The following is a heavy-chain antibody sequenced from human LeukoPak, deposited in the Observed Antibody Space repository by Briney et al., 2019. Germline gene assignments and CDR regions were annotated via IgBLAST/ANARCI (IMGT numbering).Heavy chain of an antibody. CDR1: GFTFNIYA. J-gene: IGHJ4*02. V-gene: IGHV3-23*01. D-gene: IGHD3-16*01. Sequence: GGSLRLSCAASGFTFNIYAMSWVRQVPGKGLEWVSAISGSGGSTYYADSVRGRFTVSRDNSKNTLYLQMNGLRAEDTAVYYCAKRGEDPVDLDYWGQGTLVTVSS. CDR3: AKRGEDPVDLDY. CDR2: ISGSGGST.